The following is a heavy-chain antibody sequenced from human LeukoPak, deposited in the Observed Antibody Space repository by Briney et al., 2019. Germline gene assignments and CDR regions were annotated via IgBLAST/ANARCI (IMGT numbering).Heavy chain of an antibody. CDR2: IYYSGST. V-gene: IGHV4-39*07. Sequence: SETLSLTCTVSGGSITSYYWSWIRQPPGKGLEWIGSIYYSGSTYYNPSLKSRVTISVDTSKNQFSLKLSSVTAADTAVYYCARDSPCSGGSCYSGVDYWGQGTLVTVSS. CDR1: GGSITSYY. CDR3: ARDSPCSGGSCYSGVDY. J-gene: IGHJ4*02. D-gene: IGHD2-15*01.